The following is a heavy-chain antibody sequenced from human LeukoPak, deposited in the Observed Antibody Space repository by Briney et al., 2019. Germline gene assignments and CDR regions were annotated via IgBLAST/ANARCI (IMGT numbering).Heavy chain of an antibody. CDR2: IYHSGRT. CDR3: ARVVGGGFGELFGPHYYFDY. Sequence: SETLSLTCTVSGGSISSGGYYWSWIRQHPGKGLEWIGYIYHSGRTYYNPSLKSRVTISVDRSKNQFSLKLSSVTAADTAVYYCARVVGGGFGELFGPHYYFDYWGQGTLVTVSS. J-gene: IGHJ4*02. V-gene: IGHV4-30-2*01. CDR1: GGSISSGGYY. D-gene: IGHD3-10*01.